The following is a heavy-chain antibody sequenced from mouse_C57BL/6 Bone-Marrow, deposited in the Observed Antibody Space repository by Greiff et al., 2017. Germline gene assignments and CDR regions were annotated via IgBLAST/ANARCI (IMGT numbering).Heavy chain of an antibody. CDR1: GFTFSNYW. D-gene: IGHD2-4*01. V-gene: IGHV6-3*01. CDR2: IRLKSDNYAT. Sequence: DVKLVESGGGLVQPGGSMKLSCVASGFTFSNYWMNWVRQSPEKGLEWVAQIRLKSDNYATHYAESVKGRFTISRDDSKSSVYLQMNNLRAEDTGIYYCTSSFYYDYFWFAYWGQGTLVTVSA. J-gene: IGHJ3*01. CDR3: TSSFYYDYFWFAY.